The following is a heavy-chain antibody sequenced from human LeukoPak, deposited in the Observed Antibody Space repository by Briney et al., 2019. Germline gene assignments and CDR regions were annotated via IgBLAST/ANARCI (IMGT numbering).Heavy chain of an antibody. V-gene: IGHV4-39*01. CDR3: ATGHSGFDYYFDF. J-gene: IGHJ4*02. CDR1: GGPISSSNYY. D-gene: IGHD5-12*01. Sequence: SETLSLTCTVSGGPISSSNYYWGWIRQPPGKGLEWIGSIYYSGSAYYNPSLKSRVTISVDTSKNQFSLKLTSVTAADTAVYYCATGHSGFDYYFDFWGQGTLVTVSS. CDR2: IYYSGSA.